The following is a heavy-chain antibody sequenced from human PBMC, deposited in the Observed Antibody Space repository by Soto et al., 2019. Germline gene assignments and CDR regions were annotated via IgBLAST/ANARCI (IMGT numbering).Heavy chain of an antibody. Sequence: QVQMEQSGAEVKKPGASVKVSCKTSGFTFRSNGIVWVRQAPGQRLEWMGWISPYNGNTRYAQKVQGRVTLTTDVSTTTAYMELRGLRSDDTAVYYCARGKYFYDNSGWGIFDYWGQGTLATVSS. CDR3: ARGKYFYDNSGWGIFDY. J-gene: IGHJ4*02. D-gene: IGHD3-22*01. V-gene: IGHV1-18*04. CDR1: GFTFRSNG. CDR2: ISPYNGNT.